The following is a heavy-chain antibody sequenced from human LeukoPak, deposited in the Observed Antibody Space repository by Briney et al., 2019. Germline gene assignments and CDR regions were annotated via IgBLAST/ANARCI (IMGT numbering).Heavy chain of an antibody. CDR1: GGSISSGGYS. CDR2: IYHSGST. Sequence: SETLSLTCAVSGGSISSGGYSWSWIRQPPGKGLEWIGYIYHSGSTYYNPSLKSRVTISVDRSKNQFSLKLSSVTAADTAVYYCASGYYYGSGSYQKAPHFGYWGQGTLVTVSS. CDR3: ASGYYYGSGSYQKAPHFGY. D-gene: IGHD3-10*01. V-gene: IGHV4-30-2*01. J-gene: IGHJ4*02.